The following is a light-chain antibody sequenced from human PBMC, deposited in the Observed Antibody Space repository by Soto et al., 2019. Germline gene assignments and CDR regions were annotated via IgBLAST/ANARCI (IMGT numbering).Light chain of an antibody. Sequence: DIQMTQSASSLSASVGDRVTITCRASQSNRSNLNWHQQKPGKAPKALIYAASSLQSGVPSRFSGSGSGTDFPLPISRLQPEDFATYYCQQSYSIPYTFGQGTKLEIK. V-gene: IGKV1-39*01. CDR1: QSNRSN. CDR2: AAS. CDR3: QQSYSIPYT. J-gene: IGKJ2*01.